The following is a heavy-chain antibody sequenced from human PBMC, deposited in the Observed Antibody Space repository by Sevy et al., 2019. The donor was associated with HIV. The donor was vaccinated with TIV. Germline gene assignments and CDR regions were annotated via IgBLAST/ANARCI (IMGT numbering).Heavy chain of an antibody. J-gene: IGHJ6*02. CDR2: IWYDGSNK. D-gene: IGHD6-13*01. CDR1: GFTFSSYG. V-gene: IGHV3-33*01. Sequence: GGSLRLSCAASGFTFSSYGMHWVRQAPGKGLEWVAVIWYDGSNKYYADSVKGRFTISRDNSKNTLYLQMNSLRAEDTAVYYCAREGPRIAHPIRDYYYGMDVWGQGTTVTVSS. CDR3: AREGPRIAHPIRDYYYGMDV.